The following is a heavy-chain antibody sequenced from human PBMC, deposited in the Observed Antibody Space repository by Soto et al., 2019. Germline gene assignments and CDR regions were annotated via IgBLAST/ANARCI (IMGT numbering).Heavy chain of an antibody. V-gene: IGHV4-34*01. D-gene: IGHD3-10*01. J-gene: IGHJ4*02. CDR2: INRGGNT. CDR3: ARGLGPGSYYSG. CDR1: GGSFSGYY. Sequence: QVQLQQWGAGLLKPSETLSLTCAVYGGSFSGYYWSWIRQPPGKGLEWIGEINRGGNTNYNPSLKSRVTISVDTSKDQFSLKLTSVTAADTAVYYCARGLGPGSYYSGWGQGTLVTVSS.